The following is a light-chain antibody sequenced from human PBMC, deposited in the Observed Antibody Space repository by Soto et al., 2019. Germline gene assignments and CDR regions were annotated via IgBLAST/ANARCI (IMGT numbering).Light chain of an antibody. CDR2: GAS. V-gene: IGKV3-20*01. Sequence: EIVLTQSPGTLSLSPGERATLSCRASQSVSSSYLAWYQQKPGQAPRLLIYGASTRDTDIPDRFNGSGSGTDFALTISRLEPEDFALYYCQQYNDSPLTFGPGTKVDVK. CDR3: QQYNDSPLT. CDR1: QSVSSSY. J-gene: IGKJ3*01.